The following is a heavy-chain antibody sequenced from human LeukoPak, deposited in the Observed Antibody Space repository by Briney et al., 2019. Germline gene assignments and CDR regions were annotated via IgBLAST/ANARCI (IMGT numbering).Heavy chain of an antibody. Sequence: GGSLRLSCAAYGFTFSGYAMHWVRQAPGKGLEWVAVITYDGTNKYYADSVKGRFTISRDNSKNTLYLQMNSPRAEETAEYYCARGGYYDILNRVFDYWGQGTLVTVFS. CDR1: GFTFSGYA. D-gene: IGHD3-9*01. CDR2: ITYDGTNK. CDR3: ARGGYYDILNRVFDY. V-gene: IGHV3-30*04. J-gene: IGHJ4*02.